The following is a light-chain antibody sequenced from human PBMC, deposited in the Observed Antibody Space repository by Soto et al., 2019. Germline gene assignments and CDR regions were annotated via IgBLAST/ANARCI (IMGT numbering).Light chain of an antibody. J-gene: IGKJ5*01. Sequence: EIVLTQSPATVYVSPGGRATLSCRASQPIASNVAWYQQRPGQAPRLLIYDISTRAAAIPARFSGSGSGTDFTLTVSSLEPEDFALYYCQQRSNRITFGQGTRLEIK. CDR3: QQRSNRIT. CDR1: QPIASN. CDR2: DIS. V-gene: IGKV3-11*01.